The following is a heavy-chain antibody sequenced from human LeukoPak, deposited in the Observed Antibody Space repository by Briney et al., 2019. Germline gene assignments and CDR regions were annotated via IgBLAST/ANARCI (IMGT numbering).Heavy chain of an antibody. CDR2: ISYDGSNK. J-gene: IGHJ4*02. V-gene: IGHV3-30*04. CDR3: ATEFGY. Sequence: GVSLRLSCAASGFTFSSYAMHWVRQAPGKGLEWVAVISYDGSNKYYADSVKGRFTISRDNSKNTLYLQMNSLRAEDTAVYYCATEFGYWGQGTLVTVSS. CDR1: GFTFSSYA.